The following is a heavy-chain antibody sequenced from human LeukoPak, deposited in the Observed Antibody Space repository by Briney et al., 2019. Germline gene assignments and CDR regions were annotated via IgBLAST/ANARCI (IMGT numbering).Heavy chain of an antibody. D-gene: IGHD3-10*01. CDR3: ARYARYGSGSYYKIPPNDAFDI. CDR1: GFTFSSYS. J-gene: IGHJ3*02. Sequence: PGGSLRLSCAASGFTFSSYSMNWVRQAPGKGLEWVSSISSSSSYIYYADSVKGRFTISRDNAKNTLYLQMNSLRAEDTAVYYCARYARYGSGSYYKIPPNDAFDIWGQGTMVTVSS. CDR2: ISSSSSYI. V-gene: IGHV3-21*01.